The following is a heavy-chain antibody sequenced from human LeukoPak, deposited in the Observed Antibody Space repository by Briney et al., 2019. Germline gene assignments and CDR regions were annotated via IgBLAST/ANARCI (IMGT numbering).Heavy chain of an antibody. CDR2: IRYDGSNK. CDR1: GFTFSSYG. D-gene: IGHD3-10*01. Sequence: PGGSLRLSCAASGFTFSSYGMHWVRQAPGKGLEWVAFIRYDGSNKYYADSVKGRFTISRDNSKNTLYLQMNSLRAEDTAVYYCARDQREYYYGSGDYWGQGTLVTVSS. CDR3: ARDQREYYYGSGDY. V-gene: IGHV3-30*02. J-gene: IGHJ4*02.